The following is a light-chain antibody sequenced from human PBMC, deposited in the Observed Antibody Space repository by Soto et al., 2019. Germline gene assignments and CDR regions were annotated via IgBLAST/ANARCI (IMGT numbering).Light chain of an antibody. V-gene: IGLV2-14*01. CDR1: SSDVGGYNY. CDR3: SSYRGSSTHV. Sequence: QSALTQPASVSGSPGQSITISCTGTSSDVGGYNYVSWYQQHPGKAPKLMIYEVSNRPSGVSIRFSGSKSGNTASLTISGLQAEDEADYYCSSYRGSSTHVFGTGTKVTVL. J-gene: IGLJ1*01. CDR2: EVS.